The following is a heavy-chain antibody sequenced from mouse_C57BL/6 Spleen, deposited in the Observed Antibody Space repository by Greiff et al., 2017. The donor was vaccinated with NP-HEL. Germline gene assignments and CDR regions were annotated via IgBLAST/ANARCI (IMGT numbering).Heavy chain of an antibody. D-gene: IGHD1-1*01. V-gene: IGHV1-64*01. Sequence: QVQLQQPGAELVKPGASVKLSCKASGYTFTSYWMHWVKQRPGQGLEWIGMIHPNSGSTNYNEKFKSKATLTVDKSSSTAYMQLSSLTSEDSAVYYCARWTVVASYYFDYWGQGTTLTVSS. CDR3: ARWTVVASYYFDY. CDR2: IHPNSGST. CDR1: GYTFTSYW. J-gene: IGHJ2*01.